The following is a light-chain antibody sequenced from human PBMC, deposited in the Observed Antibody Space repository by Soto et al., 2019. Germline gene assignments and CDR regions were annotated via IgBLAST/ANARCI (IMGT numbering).Light chain of an antibody. J-gene: IGKJ1*01. CDR1: QSISSW. CDR3: QQYSGYSRT. Sequence: EIQMTQSPSSPSASVGDRVSITCRASQSISSWLAWYQQKPGKAPKLLIYNASSLCSGVPSRFSGSGSGTEFTLTISSLQPDDFATYYCQQYSGYSRTLGQGTKVEI. CDR2: NAS. V-gene: IGKV1-5*01.